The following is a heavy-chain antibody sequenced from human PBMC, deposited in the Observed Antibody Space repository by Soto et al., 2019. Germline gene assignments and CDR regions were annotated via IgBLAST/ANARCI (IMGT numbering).Heavy chain of an antibody. J-gene: IGHJ5*02. CDR3: ARGLGGLFWFAP. CDR2: INHSGST. D-gene: IGHD3-16*01. Sequence: SETLSLTCAVYGGSFSGYYWSWIRQPPGKGLEWIGEINHSGSTNYNPSLKSRVTISVDTSKNQFSLKLSSVTAADTAVYSCARGLGGLFWFAPWRQGTLVTVSS. CDR1: GGSFSGYY. V-gene: IGHV4-34*01.